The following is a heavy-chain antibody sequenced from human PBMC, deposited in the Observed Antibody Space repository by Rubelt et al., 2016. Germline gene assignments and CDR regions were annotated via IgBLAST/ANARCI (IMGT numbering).Heavy chain of an antibody. J-gene: IGHJ4*02. V-gene: IGHV1-2*06. Sequence: QVQLVQSGAEMKKPGASVRVSCKASGYTFSGYYMHWVRQAPGQGLAWVGRINPNSGGTDYAQKFQGRVTLTRDTSISTAYMELSRLRSDDTAGYYCASASYWGQGTLVTVSS. CDR3: ASASY. CDR1: GYTFSGYY. CDR2: INPNSGGT.